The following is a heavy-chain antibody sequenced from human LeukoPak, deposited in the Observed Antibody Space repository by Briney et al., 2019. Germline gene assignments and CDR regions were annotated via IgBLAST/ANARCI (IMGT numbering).Heavy chain of an antibody. CDR3: ARRETLYYSDTNSGYYPY. CDR2: INHRGST. Sequence: SETLSLTYAAYGGSFTGYYCSWIRQPPGEGLEWIGEINHRGSTNYNPSRKRRVTISVDTSKNQFSLKLSSVTAADKAVYYCARRETLYYSDTNSGYYPYWGQGTLVTVSS. D-gene: IGHD3-22*01. CDR1: GGSFTGYY. J-gene: IGHJ4*02. V-gene: IGHV4-34*01.